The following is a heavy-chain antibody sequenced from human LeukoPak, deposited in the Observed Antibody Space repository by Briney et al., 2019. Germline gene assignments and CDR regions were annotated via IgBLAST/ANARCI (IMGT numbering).Heavy chain of an antibody. Sequence: GGSLRLSCTASRFTFGDYAMSWVRQAPGKGLEWVGFIRSKAYGGTTEYAASVKGRFTISRDDSKSIAYLQMNSLKTEDTAVYYCTREMGSYSSGWYYFDYWGQGTLVTVSS. J-gene: IGHJ4*02. D-gene: IGHD6-19*01. V-gene: IGHV3-49*04. CDR1: RFTFGDYA. CDR2: IRSKAYGGTT. CDR3: TREMGSYSSGWYYFDY.